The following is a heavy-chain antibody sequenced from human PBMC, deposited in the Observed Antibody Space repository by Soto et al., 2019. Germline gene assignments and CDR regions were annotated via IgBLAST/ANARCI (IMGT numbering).Heavy chain of an antibody. CDR3: ARASGGYNWNYDWYFDL. CDR2: INAGNDNT. V-gene: IGHV1-3*01. CDR1: GYTFTSYA. D-gene: IGHD1-7*01. Sequence: ASVKVSCKASGYTFTSYAMHWVRQAPGQRLEWMGWINAGNDNTKYSQKFQGRVTITRDTSASTAYMELSSLRSEDTAVYYCARASGGYNWNYDWYFDLWGRGTLVTVSS. J-gene: IGHJ2*01.